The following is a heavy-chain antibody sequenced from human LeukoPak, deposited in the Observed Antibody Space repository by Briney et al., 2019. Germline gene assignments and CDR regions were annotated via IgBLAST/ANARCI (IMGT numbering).Heavy chain of an antibody. CDR3: AKDTPRGYNYGYFDY. CDR1: GFTFSSYW. D-gene: IGHD5-18*01. V-gene: IGHV3-7*03. J-gene: IGHJ4*02. Sequence: GGSLRLSCAASGFTFSSYWMSWVRQAPGKGLEWVANIKQDGSEKYYVDSVKGRFTISRDNSKNTLYLQMNSLKAEDTAVYYCAKDTPRGYNYGYFDYWGQGTLVTVPS. CDR2: IKQDGSEK.